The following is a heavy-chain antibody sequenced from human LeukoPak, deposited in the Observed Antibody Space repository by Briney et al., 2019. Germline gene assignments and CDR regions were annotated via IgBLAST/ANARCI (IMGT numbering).Heavy chain of an antibody. V-gene: IGHV3-7*01. CDR3: ARDRVLYDILTGYRTIYFDY. CDR1: GFTFSSYW. J-gene: IGHJ4*02. D-gene: IGHD3-9*01. CDR2: IKQDRSEK. Sequence: PGGSLRLSCAASGFTFSSYWMSWVRQAPGKGLEWVANIKQDRSEKYYVDSVKGRFTISRDNAKNSLYLQMNSLRAEDTAVYYCARDRVLYDILTGYRTIYFDYWGQGTLVTVSS.